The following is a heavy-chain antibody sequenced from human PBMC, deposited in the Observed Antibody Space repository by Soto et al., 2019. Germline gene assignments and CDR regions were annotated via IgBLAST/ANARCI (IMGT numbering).Heavy chain of an antibody. CDR1: GFTFSSYG. CDR3: AKQGDYGGLFEY. Sequence: QVQLVESGGGVVQPGTSLRLSCAASGFTFSSYGMHWVRQAPGKGLEWVAVVSYDGRNKYYADAVRGRFTISRDNSESTLDLQMNSLRAEDTAVYYCAKQGDYGGLFEYWGRGTLVTVSS. D-gene: IGHD4-17*01. CDR2: VSYDGRNK. V-gene: IGHV3-30*18. J-gene: IGHJ4*02.